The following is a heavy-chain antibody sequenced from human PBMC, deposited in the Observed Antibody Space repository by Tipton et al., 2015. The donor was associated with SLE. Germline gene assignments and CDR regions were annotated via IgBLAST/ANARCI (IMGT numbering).Heavy chain of an antibody. CDR3: ASGMVTWRGAILGVDV. J-gene: IGHJ6*02. CDR2: IYYSGST. V-gene: IGHV4-39*07. CDR1: GGSISSSSYY. Sequence: TLSLTCTVSGGSISSSSYYWGWIRQPPGKGLEWIGSIYYSGSTYYNPSLKSRVTISVDPAKNQFSLKLTSVTAADTAMYYCASGMVTWRGAILGVDVWGQGTTGNGSS. D-gene: IGHD2-21*02.